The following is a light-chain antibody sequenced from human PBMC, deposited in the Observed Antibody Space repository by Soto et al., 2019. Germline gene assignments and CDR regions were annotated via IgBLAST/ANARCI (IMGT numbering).Light chain of an antibody. J-gene: IGKJ5*01. V-gene: IGKV3-11*01. CDR2: DAS. CDR1: QSVSSY. CDR3: QQRSNWLIT. Sequence: IVLPQSPATLSLSPGERSTLSCMASQSVSSYLAWYQQKPGQAPRLLIYDASNRATGIPARFSGSGSGTDFTLTISSLEPEDFAVYYCQQRSNWLITFGQGTRLEIK.